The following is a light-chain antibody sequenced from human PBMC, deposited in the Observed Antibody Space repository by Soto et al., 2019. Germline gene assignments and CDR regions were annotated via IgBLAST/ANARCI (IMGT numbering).Light chain of an antibody. CDR3: QHYSNYFIT. CDR2: EAS. CDR1: QSISRW. J-gene: IGKJ5*01. Sequence: DIQMTQSPSTLSASVGDRVTITCRASQSISRWFAWYQQKPGKAPKLLIYEASSLENGVPSRFSGSGSGTEFTLTITGLQPDDFATYYCQHYSNYFITFGQGTRLEIK. V-gene: IGKV1-5*03.